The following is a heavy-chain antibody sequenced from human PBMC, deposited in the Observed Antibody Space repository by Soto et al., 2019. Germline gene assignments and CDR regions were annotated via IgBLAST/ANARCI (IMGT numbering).Heavy chain of an antibody. CDR3: AKGSETTSIFYY. V-gene: IGHV3-23*01. Sequence: EVHLLESGGGLVQPGGSLRLSCVASGFTFNIDAMSWVLQAPGKGLEWVSLIRGSGDFTEYAGSVKGRFTISRDNSKNTVSLQMNSLRAEDTAVYYCAKGSETTSIFYYWGQGILVPVSS. J-gene: IGHJ4*02. CDR1: GFTFNIDA. D-gene: IGHD4-17*01. CDR2: IRGSGDFT.